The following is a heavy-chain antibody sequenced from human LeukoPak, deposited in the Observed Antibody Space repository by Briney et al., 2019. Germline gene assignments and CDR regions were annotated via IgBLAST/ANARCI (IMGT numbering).Heavy chain of an antibody. V-gene: IGHV1-18*01. CDR2: ISAYNGNT. J-gene: IGHJ4*02. Sequence: ASVKVSCKASGYTFTSYGISWVRQAPGQGLEWMGWISAYNGNTNYAQKLQGRVTMTTDTSTSTAYMELRSLRSEDTAVYYCARVSTPFYSSSSFSLYYFDYWGQGTLVTVSS. CDR1: GYTFTSYG. D-gene: IGHD6-6*01. CDR3: ARVSTPFYSSSSFSLYYFDY.